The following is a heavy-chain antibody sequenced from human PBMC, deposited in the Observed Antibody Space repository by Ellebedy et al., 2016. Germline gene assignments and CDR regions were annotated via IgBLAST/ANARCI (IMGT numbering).Heavy chain of an antibody. CDR3: AGGVGYITDS. V-gene: IGHV3-7*01. J-gene: IGHJ4*02. Sequence: GESLKISXAASGFTFSNTWMSWVRQAPGKGLEWVANIKQDGSQKNYVDSVKGRFTISRDNAKNSLYLQMNTVRAEDTAVYYCAGGVGYITDSWGQGTLVTVSS. D-gene: IGHD5-18*01. CDR1: GFTFSNTW. CDR2: IKQDGSQK.